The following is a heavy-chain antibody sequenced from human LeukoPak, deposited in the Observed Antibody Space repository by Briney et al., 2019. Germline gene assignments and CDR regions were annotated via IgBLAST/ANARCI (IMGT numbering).Heavy chain of an antibody. Sequence: GESLKISCKGSGYSFTSYWIGWVRQMPGKGLEWMGIIYPGDSDTRYSPSFQGQVTTSADKSISTAYLQWSSLKASDTAMYYCARLTRPYYYYYGMDVWGQGTTVTVSS. CDR2: IYPGDSDT. J-gene: IGHJ6*02. D-gene: IGHD1-1*01. CDR3: ARLTRPYYYYYGMDV. CDR1: GYSFTSYW. V-gene: IGHV5-51*01.